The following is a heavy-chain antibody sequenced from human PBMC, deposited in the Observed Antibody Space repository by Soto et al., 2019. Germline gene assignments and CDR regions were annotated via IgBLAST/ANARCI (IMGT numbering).Heavy chain of an antibody. D-gene: IGHD3-22*01. Sequence: PSETLSLTCTVSGGSISSYYWRWIRQPPGKGPEWIGYIYYSGSTNYNPSLKSRVTISVDTSKNQFSLKLSSVTAADTAVYYCARADYYDSSGYPYYYGMDVLRQGTTVTVSS. CDR1: GGSISSYY. V-gene: IGHV4-59*01. J-gene: IGHJ6*02. CDR2: IYYSGST. CDR3: ARADYYDSSGYPYYYGMDV.